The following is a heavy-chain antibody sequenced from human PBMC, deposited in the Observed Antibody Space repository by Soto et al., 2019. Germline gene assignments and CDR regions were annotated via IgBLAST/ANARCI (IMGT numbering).Heavy chain of an antibody. CDR2: IYWDDDK. Sequence: ITLKESGPTLVKPTQTLTLTCTFSGFSLSTSGVGVGWIRQPPGKALEWLALIYWDDDKRYSPSLKSRLTITNDTSKNQVVLTMTNMDTVDTATYYCARLLGYCSGGSCYLYYFDYWGQGTLVTVSS. CDR1: GFSLSTSGVG. CDR3: ARLLGYCSGGSCYLYYFDY. V-gene: IGHV2-5*02. D-gene: IGHD2-15*01. J-gene: IGHJ4*02.